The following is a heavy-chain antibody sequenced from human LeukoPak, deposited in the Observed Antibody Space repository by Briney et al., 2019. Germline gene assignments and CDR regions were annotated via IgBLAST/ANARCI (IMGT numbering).Heavy chain of an antibody. CDR1: GLTVSSNY. CDR2: IYSGGTT. V-gene: IGHV3-66*01. Sequence: GGSLRLSCVVSGLTVSSNYMSWVRQAPGKGLEWVSVIYSGGTTNYADSVKGRFLVYRDNSKNTLYLQVNSLRAEDTAVYYCASKLTTGYWGQGTLVTVSS. J-gene: IGHJ4*02. D-gene: IGHD4-17*01. CDR3: ASKLTTGY.